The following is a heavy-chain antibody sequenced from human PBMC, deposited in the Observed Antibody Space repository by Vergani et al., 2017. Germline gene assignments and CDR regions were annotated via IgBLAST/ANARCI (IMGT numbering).Heavy chain of an antibody. CDR2: IIPIFGTA. CDR1: GGTFSSYA. CDR3: AGSIAAAGSGKYYFDY. Sequence: QVQLVQSGAEVKKPGSSVKVSCKASGGTFSSYAISWVRQAPGQGLEWMGGIIPIFGTANYAQKFQGRVTITADESTSTAYMELGSLRSEDTAVYYCAGSIAAAGSGKYYFDYWGQGTLVTVSS. D-gene: IGHD6-13*01. V-gene: IGHV1-69*01. J-gene: IGHJ4*02.